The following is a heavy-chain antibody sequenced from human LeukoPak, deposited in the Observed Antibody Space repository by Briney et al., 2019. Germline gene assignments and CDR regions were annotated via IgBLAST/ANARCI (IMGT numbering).Heavy chain of an antibody. Sequence: GASVKISCKASGYTFTSYPIHWVRQAPGQRLEWMGWSNGGSGNTKYSQGFQDRVTITRDTSASKAYMELSSLRSEDMAVYYCARDSTGTGLLEYWGQGTLVTVSS. V-gene: IGHV1-3*02. CDR1: GYTFTSYP. D-gene: IGHD1-7*01. J-gene: IGHJ4*02. CDR3: ARDSTGTGLLEY. CDR2: SNGGSGNT.